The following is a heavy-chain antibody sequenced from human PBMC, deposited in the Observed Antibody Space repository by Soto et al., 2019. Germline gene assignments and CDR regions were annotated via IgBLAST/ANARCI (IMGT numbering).Heavy chain of an antibody. CDR2: ISATGGST. V-gene: IGHV3-23*01. CDR3: AKDRLAGNFDY. Sequence: GGPLRLSCAASGFTFNNYAMNWVRQAPGKGLEWVATISATGGSTYYADSVKGRFTISRDNSKNTLYLQMNGLRVEDTAVYYSAKDRLAGNFDYWGQGTQVTVSS. CDR1: GFTFNNYA. J-gene: IGHJ4*02.